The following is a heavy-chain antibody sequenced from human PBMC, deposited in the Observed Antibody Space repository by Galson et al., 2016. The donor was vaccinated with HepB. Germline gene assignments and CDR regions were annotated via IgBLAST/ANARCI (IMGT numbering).Heavy chain of an antibody. J-gene: IGHJ4*01. V-gene: IGHV6-1*01. CDR2: TYYRSKWSS. CDR3: ASGTGAYVQ. CDR1: GDSVSRNTAA. D-gene: IGHD5-12*01. Sequence: CAISGDSVSRNTAAWNWIRQSPSRGLEWLGRTYYRSKWSSDYAVSMKSRITINADTSMNQFSLQLNSVTPEDTAVYYCASGTGAYVQWGHGTLVTVSS.